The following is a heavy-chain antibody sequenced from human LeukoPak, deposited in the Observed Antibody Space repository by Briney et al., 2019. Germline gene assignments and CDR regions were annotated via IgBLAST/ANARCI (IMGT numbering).Heavy chain of an antibody. J-gene: IGHJ4*02. CDR1: GFTFSNSD. V-gene: IGHV3-13*01. CDR3: ARFGYSSSWSFNDY. D-gene: IGHD6-13*01. Sequence: GGSLRLSCAASGFTFSNSDMHWVRQAAGKGLEWVSAIGTVGDTYYPGSVKGRFTISRDNSKNTLYLQMGSLRAEDMAVYYCARFGYSSSWSFNDYWGQGTLVTVSS. CDR2: IGTVGDT.